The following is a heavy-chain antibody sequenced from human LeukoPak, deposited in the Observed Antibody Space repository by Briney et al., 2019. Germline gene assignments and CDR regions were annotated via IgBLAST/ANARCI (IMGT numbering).Heavy chain of an antibody. V-gene: IGHV4-59*12. CDR1: GGSISNSY. CDR3: ARVGTSYPHVWYFDY. CDR2: IHYSGST. D-gene: IGHD1-26*01. Sequence: SETLSLTCTVSGGSISNSYWSWIRQPPGKGLEWIGYIHYSGSTNYNPSLKSRVAISVDTSKNQFSLKLSSVTAADTAVYYCARVGTSYPHVWYFDYWGQGTLVTVSS. J-gene: IGHJ4*02.